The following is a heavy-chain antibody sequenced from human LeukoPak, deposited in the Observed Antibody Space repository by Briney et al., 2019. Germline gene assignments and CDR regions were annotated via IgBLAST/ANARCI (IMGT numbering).Heavy chain of an antibody. CDR1: GGTFSSYA. V-gene: IGHV1-69*04. CDR3: ACGSGSYYTQLDY. CDR2: IIPILGIA. J-gene: IGHJ4*02. Sequence: ASVKVSCKASGGTFSSYAISWVRQAPGQGLEWMGRIIPILGIANYAQKFQGRVTITADNSTSTAYMELSSLRAEDTAVYYCACGSGSYYTQLDYWGQGTLVTVSS. D-gene: IGHD3-10*01.